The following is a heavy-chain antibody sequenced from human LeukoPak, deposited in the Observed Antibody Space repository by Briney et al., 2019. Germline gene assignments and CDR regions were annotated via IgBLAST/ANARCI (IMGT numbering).Heavy chain of an antibody. D-gene: IGHD3-9*01. V-gene: IGHV3-48*02. CDR2: IRTTAEGAKYA. CDR1: GFSFTDYP. J-gene: IGHJ4*02. CDR3: ATDQRYAFDY. Sequence: GSLRLSCATSGFSFTDYPMNWVRQAPGKGLEWISNIRTTAEGAKYAYYADSVKGRVTISRADGKNTLYLHMNSLRDDDTAVYYCATDQRYAFDYWGQGILVTVSS.